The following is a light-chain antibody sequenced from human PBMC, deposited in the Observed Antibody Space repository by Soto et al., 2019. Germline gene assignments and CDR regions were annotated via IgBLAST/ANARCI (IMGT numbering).Light chain of an antibody. J-gene: IGKJ1*01. V-gene: IGKV1-5*01. CDR1: QSVSSW. CDR2: DAS. Sequence: DIQMTQSPSTLSASVGDRVTITCRASQSVSSWLAWYQQKPGKAPNLLIYDASSLESGVPSRFIGSGSGTEFTLTISGLHPDDFATYFCQQYKTYSTFGQGTKVDI. CDR3: QQYKTYST.